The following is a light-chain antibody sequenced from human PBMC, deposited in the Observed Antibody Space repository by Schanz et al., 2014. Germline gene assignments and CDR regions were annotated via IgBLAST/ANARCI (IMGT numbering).Light chain of an antibody. J-gene: IGLJ2*01. Sequence: QSALTQPASVSGSPGQSITISCTGTSSDVGVYNYVSWYQQHPGKAPKLMIYDVSVRPSGVSNRFSGSKSGNTASLTISGLQAEDEADYYCSAYTSSSTLVFGGGTKLTVL. V-gene: IGLV2-14*03. CDR3: SAYTSSSTLV. CDR2: DVS. CDR1: SSDVGVYNY.